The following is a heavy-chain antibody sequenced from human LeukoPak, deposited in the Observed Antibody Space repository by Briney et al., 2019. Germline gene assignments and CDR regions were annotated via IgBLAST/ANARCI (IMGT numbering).Heavy chain of an antibody. CDR2: IHYTGTT. CDR1: GRSIRSSSCI. D-gene: IGHD2-15*01. J-gene: IGHJ4*02. V-gene: IGHV4-39*07. Sequence: SETLSLTCYVSGRSIRSSSCIWGWIRQPPGKGLEWIGSIHYTGTTYYNPSLKSRVTISVDTSKNQFSLKLSSVTAADTAVYYCARVKPLGYCSGSSCLNFDYWGQGTLVTASS. CDR3: ARVKPLGYCSGSSCLNFDY.